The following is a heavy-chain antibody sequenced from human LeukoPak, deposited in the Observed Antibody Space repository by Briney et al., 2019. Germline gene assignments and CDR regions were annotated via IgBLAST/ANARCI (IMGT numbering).Heavy chain of an antibody. CDR3: VRTVIPGWFDP. D-gene: IGHD4-17*01. CDR2: IYYSGST. Sequence: SETLSLTCTVSGGSISSSSYYWGWIRQPPGKGLEWIGNIYYSGSTYYNPSLKSRVTISVDTSKNQFSLKLSSVAAADTAVYYCVRTVIPGWFDPWGQGTLVTVSS. V-gene: IGHV4-39*07. CDR1: GGSISSSSYY. J-gene: IGHJ5*02.